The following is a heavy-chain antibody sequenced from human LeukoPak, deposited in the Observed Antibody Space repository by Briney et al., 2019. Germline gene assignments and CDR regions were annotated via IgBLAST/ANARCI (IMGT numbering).Heavy chain of an antibody. D-gene: IGHD6-13*01. Sequence: PGGSLRLSCAASGFIFTTYAMGWVRQAPGKGLEWVSSIKGGGGDPFYADSVKGRFTISRDNSKNTLFLQLNSLRAEDTAVYYCARAPRSSYSSSWYPGFDYWGQGTLVTVSS. CDR3: ARAPRSSYSSSWYPGFDY. V-gene: IGHV3-23*01. CDR1: GFIFTTYA. CDR2: IKGGGGDP. J-gene: IGHJ4*02.